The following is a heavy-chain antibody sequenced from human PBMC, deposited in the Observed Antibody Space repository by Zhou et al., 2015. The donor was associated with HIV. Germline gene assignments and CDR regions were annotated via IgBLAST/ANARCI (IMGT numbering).Heavy chain of an antibody. CDR1: GYTFTTYG. D-gene: IGHD6-6*01. CDR2: ISAYNANT. CDR3: ARDRGGATRPGWRYFDL. Sequence: QVHLVQSGAEVKKPGASVKVSCKASGYTFTTYGISWVRQAPGQGLEWMGWISAYNANTNYAQKFQGRVTVTTDTSTSTAYMELRSLRSDDTAVYYCARDRGGATRPGWRYFDLWGRGTLVTVSS. V-gene: IGHV1-18*01. J-gene: IGHJ2*01.